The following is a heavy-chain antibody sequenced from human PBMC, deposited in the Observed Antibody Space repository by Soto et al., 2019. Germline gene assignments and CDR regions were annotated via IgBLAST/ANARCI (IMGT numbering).Heavy chain of an antibody. D-gene: IGHD7-27*01. V-gene: IGHV3-30*18. Sequence: QVQLVESGGGVVQPGRSLRLSCAASGFTFSSYGMHWVRQAPGKGLEWVAVISYDGSNKYYADSVKGRFTISRDNSKNTLYLQMNSLRAEDTAVYYCAKAHPTGDDAFDIWGHGTMVTVSS. J-gene: IGHJ3*02. CDR1: GFTFSSYG. CDR3: AKAHPTGDDAFDI. CDR2: ISYDGSNK.